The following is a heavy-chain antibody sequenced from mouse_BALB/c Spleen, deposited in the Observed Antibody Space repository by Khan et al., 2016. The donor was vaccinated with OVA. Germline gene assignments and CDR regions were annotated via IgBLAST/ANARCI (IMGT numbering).Heavy chain of an antibody. CDR1: GYTFTSFT. D-gene: IGHD2-10*01. V-gene: IGHV1-4*01. CDR2: INPSSGYT. J-gene: IGHJ3*01. CDR3: ARDWAYYGNGDWFAY. Sequence: QGYLQQSGAVLARPGASVKMSCTASGYTFTSFTIHWIKQRPGQGLEWSGYINPSSGYTNYNQKFKDKATLTADKSSTTAYMQLSSLTSADSAVYYCARDWAYYGNGDWFAYWGQGTLVTVSA.